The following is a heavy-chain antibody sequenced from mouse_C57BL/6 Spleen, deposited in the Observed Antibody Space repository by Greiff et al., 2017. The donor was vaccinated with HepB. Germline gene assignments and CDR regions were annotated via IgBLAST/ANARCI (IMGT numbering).Heavy chain of an antibody. V-gene: IGHV1-80*01. CDR2: IYPGDGDT. J-gene: IGHJ4*01. CDR1: GYAFSSYW. Sequence: QVQLKQSGAELVKPGASVKISCKASGYAFSSYWMNWVKQRPGKGLEWIGQIYPGDGDTNYNGKFKGKATLTADKSSSTAYMQLSSLTSEDSAVYFGARSYYYLYYYAMDYWGQGTSVTVSS. D-gene: IGHD1-1*01. CDR3: ARSYYYLYYYAMDY.